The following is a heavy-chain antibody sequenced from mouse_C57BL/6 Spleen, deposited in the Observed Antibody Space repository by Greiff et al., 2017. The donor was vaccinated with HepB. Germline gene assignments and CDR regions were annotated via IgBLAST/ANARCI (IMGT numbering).Heavy chain of an antibody. V-gene: IGHV1-50*01. CDR1: GYTFTSYW. Sequence: QVQLQQSGAELVKPGASVKLSCKASGYTFTSYWMQWVKQRPGQGLEWIGEIDPSDSYTNYNQKFKGKATLTVDTSSSTAYMQLSSLTSEDSAVYYCARRGYGSSLYFDYWGQGTTLTVSS. CDR3: ARRGYGSSLYFDY. J-gene: IGHJ2*01. CDR2: IDPSDSYT. D-gene: IGHD1-1*01.